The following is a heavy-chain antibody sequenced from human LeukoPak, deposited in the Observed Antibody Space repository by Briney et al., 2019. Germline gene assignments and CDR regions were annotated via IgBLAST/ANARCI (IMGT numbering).Heavy chain of an antibody. V-gene: IGHV4-39*07. Sequence: SETLSLTCTVSGGSISSGSYYWSWIRQPPGKGLEWIGEINHSGSTNYNPSLKSRVTISVDTSKNQFSLKLSSVTAADTAVYYCARAYCSGGSCYSAYFDYWGQGTLVTVSS. CDR3: ARAYCSGGSCYSAYFDY. CDR1: GGSISSGSYY. CDR2: INHSGST. J-gene: IGHJ4*02. D-gene: IGHD2-15*01.